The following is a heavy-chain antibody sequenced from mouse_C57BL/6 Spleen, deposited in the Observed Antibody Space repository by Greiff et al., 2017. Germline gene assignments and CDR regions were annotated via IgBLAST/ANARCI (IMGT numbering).Heavy chain of an antibody. CDR1: GYTFTSYW. V-gene: IGHV1-64*01. Sequence: QVQLQQPGAELVKPGASVKLSCKASGYTFTSYWMHWVKQRPGQGLEWMGMIHPNSGSTNYNEKFKSKATLTVDKSSSTAYMQLSSLTSEDSAVYYCARYGSSYDAMDYWGQGTSVTVSS. CDR3: ARYGSSYDAMDY. D-gene: IGHD1-1*01. J-gene: IGHJ4*01. CDR2: IHPNSGST.